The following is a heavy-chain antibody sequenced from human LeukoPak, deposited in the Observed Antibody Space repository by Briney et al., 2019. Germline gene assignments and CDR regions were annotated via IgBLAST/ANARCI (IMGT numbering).Heavy chain of an antibody. V-gene: IGHV3-9*01. CDR2: ITWKGDNM. CDR3: AKDIAASGLDAFDI. CDR1: GFTFDDHA. D-gene: IGHD3/OR15-3a*01. J-gene: IGHJ3*02. Sequence: GGSLRLSCAASGFTFDDHAMHWVRQVPGKGLEGVSGITWKGDNMAYADSVTGRFSISRDNAENSLFLQMNSLRLEDTALYYCAKDIAASGLDAFDIWGQGTMVIVSS.